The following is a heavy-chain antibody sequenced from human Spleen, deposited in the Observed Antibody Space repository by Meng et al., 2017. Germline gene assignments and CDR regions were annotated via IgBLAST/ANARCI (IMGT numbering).Heavy chain of an antibody. V-gene: IGHV3-7*01. Sequence: GESLKISYAASGFTFSTYWMAWARQAPGKRLEWVANINQDGRARSYVDSVKDRFTISRDNARNSLSLQMNSLRAEDAAVYYCVRDIDYWGQGTLVTVSS. CDR2: INQDGRAR. CDR3: VRDIDY. J-gene: IGHJ4*02. CDR1: GFTFSTYW.